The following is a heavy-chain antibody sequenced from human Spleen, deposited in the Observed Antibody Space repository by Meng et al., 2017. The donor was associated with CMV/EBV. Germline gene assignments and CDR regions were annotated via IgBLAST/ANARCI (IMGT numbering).Heavy chain of an antibody. CDR3: AKDQRITGTPHYLDY. J-gene: IGHJ4*02. V-gene: IGHV3-30*02. D-gene: IGHD1-20*01. CDR2: IRYDGSNK. CDR1: GFTFSSYG. Sequence: GESLKISCAASGFTFSSYGMHWVRQAPGKGLEWVAFIRYDGSNKYYADSVKGRFTISRDNSKNTLYLQMNSLRAEDTAVYYCAKDQRITGTPHYLDYWGQGTLVTVSS.